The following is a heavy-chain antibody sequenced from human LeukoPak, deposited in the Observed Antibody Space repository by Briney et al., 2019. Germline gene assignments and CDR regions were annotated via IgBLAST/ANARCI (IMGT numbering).Heavy chain of an antibody. V-gene: IGHV4-38-2*01. CDR3: ARVLAVAGVDY. Sequence: PSETLSLTCVVSGYSISSGYYWGWIRQPPGKGLEWIGSIHHSGSTYYNPSLKSRVTISVDTSKNQFSLKLSSVIAADTAVYYCARVLAVAGVDYWGQGTLVTVSS. D-gene: IGHD6-19*01. CDR1: GYSISSGYY. CDR2: IHHSGST. J-gene: IGHJ4*02.